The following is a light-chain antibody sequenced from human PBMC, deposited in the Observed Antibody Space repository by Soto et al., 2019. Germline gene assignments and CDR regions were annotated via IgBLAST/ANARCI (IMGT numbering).Light chain of an antibody. CDR1: QGIRNY. CDR3: QKYSSVPV. CDR2: AAS. J-gene: IGKJ3*01. Sequence: DIQMTQSPTSLSASVGDRVTITCRASQGIRNYVAWYQQIPGKAPKLLIYAASTLQSGVPSRFSGSGSGTDFTLTINGLQHEDVETYSCQKYSSVPVFGPGTKVEIK. V-gene: IGKV1-27*01.